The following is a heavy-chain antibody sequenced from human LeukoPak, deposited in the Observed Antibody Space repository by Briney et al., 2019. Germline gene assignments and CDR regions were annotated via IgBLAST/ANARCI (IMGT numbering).Heavy chain of an antibody. CDR2: IYYSGST. J-gene: IGHJ6*03. CDR1: GGSISSYY. D-gene: IGHD3-10*01. V-gene: IGHV4-59*01. Sequence: PSETRSLTCTVSGGSISSYYWSWIRQPPGKGLEWIGYIYYSGSTNYNPSLKSRVTISVDTSKNQFSLKLSSVTAADTAVYYCAREGTDQYYYYYMDVSGKGTTVTVSS. CDR3: AREGTDQYYYYYMDV.